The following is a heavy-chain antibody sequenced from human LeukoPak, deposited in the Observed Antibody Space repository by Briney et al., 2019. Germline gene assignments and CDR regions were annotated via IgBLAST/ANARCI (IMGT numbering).Heavy chain of an antibody. V-gene: IGHV1-2*02. CDR3: ARAPYDYGDYFPDY. Sequence: ASVKVSCKASGYTFTGYYMHWVRQAPGQGLEWMGWINPNSGGTNYAQKFQGRVTMTRDTSISTAYMELSRLRSDDTAVYYCARAPYDYGDYFPDYWGQGALVTGSS. D-gene: IGHD4-17*01. CDR2: INPNSGGT. J-gene: IGHJ4*02. CDR1: GYTFTGYY.